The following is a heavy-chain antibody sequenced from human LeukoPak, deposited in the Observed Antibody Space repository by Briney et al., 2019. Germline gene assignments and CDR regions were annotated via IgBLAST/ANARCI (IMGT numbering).Heavy chain of an antibody. CDR3: TNYDDSSDLWGY. V-gene: IGHV3-73*01. D-gene: IGHD3-22*01. CDR2: MRSKTQNYAT. J-gene: IGHJ4*02. Sequence: PGGSLRLSCAASGFTFSDSGMHWVRQAPGKGLEWVGRMRSKTQNYATAYAASVKGRFTISGDDSKNTAFLQMNSLKTEDTAVYYCTNYDDSSDLWGYWGQGTLVTVSS. CDR1: GFTFSDSG.